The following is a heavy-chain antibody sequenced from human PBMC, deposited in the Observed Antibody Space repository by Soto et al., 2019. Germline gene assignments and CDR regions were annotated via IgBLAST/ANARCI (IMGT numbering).Heavy chain of an antibody. V-gene: IGHV3-53*05. CDR1: GFTVSSNY. J-gene: IGHJ5*02. CDR2: IYSGGST. Sequence: EVQLVETGGGLIQPGGSLRLSCAASGFTVSSNYMSWVRQAPGKGLEWVSVIYSGGSTYYADSVKGRFTISRDNSKNTLYLQMNSLRAEDTAVYYCAKGVRLIAARLDPWGQGTLVTVSS. D-gene: IGHD6-6*01. CDR3: AKGVRLIAARLDP.